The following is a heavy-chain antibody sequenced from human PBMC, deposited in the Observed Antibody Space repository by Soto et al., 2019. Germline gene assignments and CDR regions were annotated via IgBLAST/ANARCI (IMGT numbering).Heavy chain of an antibody. D-gene: IGHD4-4*01. Sequence: GESLKISCKGSGYSFTSYWIGWVRQMPGKGLEWMGIIYPGDSDTRYSPSFQGQVTISADKSISTAFLQWSSLKASDTAMYYCARFRDYTKGGPNYYYYGMDVWGQGTTVTVSS. CDR2: IYPGDSDT. V-gene: IGHV5-51*01. J-gene: IGHJ6*02. CDR1: GYSFTSYW. CDR3: ARFRDYTKGGPNYYYYGMDV.